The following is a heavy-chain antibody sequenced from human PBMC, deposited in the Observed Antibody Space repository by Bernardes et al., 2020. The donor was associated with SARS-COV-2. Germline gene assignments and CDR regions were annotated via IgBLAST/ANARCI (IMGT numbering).Heavy chain of an antibody. V-gene: IGHV3-33*01. CDR2: IWYDGSNK. CDR3: ARLHYARALDY. Sequence: GSLRLSCAASGFTFSSYGMHWVRQAPGKGLEWVAVIWYDGSNKYYADSVKGRFTISRDNSKNTLYLQMNSLRAEDTAVYYCARLHYARALDYWGQGTLVTVSS. D-gene: IGHD4-17*01. J-gene: IGHJ4*02. CDR1: GFTFSSYG.